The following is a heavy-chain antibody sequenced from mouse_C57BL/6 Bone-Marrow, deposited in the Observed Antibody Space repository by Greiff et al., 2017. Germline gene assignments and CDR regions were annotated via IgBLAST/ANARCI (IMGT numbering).Heavy chain of an antibody. CDR1: GYTFTSYG. V-gene: IGHV1-81*01. D-gene: IGHD2-4*01. CDR3: ARDGGYDYDNFAY. Sequence: QVQLQQSGAELARPGASVKLSCKASGYTFTSYGISWVKQRTGQGLEWIGAIYPRSGNPYYHEKFKGKDTLTAAKSSSTAYMELRSLTSEDSAVYFCARDGGYDYDNFAYWGQGTLVTVSA. J-gene: IGHJ3*01. CDR2: IYPRSGNP.